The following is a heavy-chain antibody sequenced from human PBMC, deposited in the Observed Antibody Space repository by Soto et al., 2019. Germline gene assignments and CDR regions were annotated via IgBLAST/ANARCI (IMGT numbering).Heavy chain of an antibody. CDR2: ISWNSDNI. D-gene: IGHD4-4*01. CDR1: GFTFDDYA. Sequence: GGSLRLSCAASGFTFDDYAMHWVRQAPGKGLEWVSDISWNSDNIVYADSVKGRFTISRDNAKNSLYLQMNSLRAEDTALYYCAKDLYSNYGDAFDIWGQGTMVTVSS. V-gene: IGHV3-9*01. J-gene: IGHJ3*02. CDR3: AKDLYSNYGDAFDI.